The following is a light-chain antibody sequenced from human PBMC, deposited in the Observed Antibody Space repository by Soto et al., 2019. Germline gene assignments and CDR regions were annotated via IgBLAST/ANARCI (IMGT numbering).Light chain of an antibody. J-gene: IGKJ4*01. CDR3: RQYGRSLEFA. V-gene: IGKV3-20*01. Sequence: IVLTQSPCTLSLSPGERATLSCRARQTVSNNFLAWYQEKPGRGPRLLIYGASTRATGIPDRFSGSGSGTDFTLTISRLDPEDFAVYYCRQYGRSLEFAVGGGTKVDIK. CDR1: QTVSNNF. CDR2: GAS.